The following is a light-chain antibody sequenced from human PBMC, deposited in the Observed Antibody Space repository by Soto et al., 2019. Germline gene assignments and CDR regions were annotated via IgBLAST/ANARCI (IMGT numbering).Light chain of an antibody. Sequence: EIVLTQSPGTLSLSPGERATLSCRASQSVSNNYLAWYQQKPGQAPRLLIYDASNRATGIPARFSGSGSGTDFTLTISSLEPEDFAVYYCQQRSNWQITFGQGTRLENK. CDR3: QQRSNWQIT. J-gene: IGKJ5*01. CDR1: QSVSNNY. CDR2: DAS. V-gene: IGKV3D-11*02.